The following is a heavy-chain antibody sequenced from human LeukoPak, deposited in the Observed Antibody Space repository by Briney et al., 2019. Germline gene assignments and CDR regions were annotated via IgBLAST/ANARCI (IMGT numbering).Heavy chain of an antibody. J-gene: IGHJ5*02. CDR2: IYHSGST. Sequence: SETLSLTCTVSGYSISSGYYWGWIRQPPGKGLEWIGYIYHSGSTYYNPSLKSRVTISVDRSKNQFSLKLSSVTAADTAVYYCARGGVANWFDPWGQGTLVTVSS. V-gene: IGHV4-38-2*02. CDR3: ARGGVANWFDP. D-gene: IGHD2-15*01. CDR1: GYSISSGYY.